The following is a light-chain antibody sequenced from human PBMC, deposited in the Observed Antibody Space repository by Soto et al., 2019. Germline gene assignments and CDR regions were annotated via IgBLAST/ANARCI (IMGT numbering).Light chain of an antibody. CDR3: NAYAGSNNWV. V-gene: IGLV2-8*01. CDR2: EVS. J-gene: IGLJ3*02. CDR1: SSDVGGYNY. Sequence: QSALTQPPSASGSPGQSVTISCTGTSSDVGGYNYVSWYQQHPGKAPKLIIYEVSKWPSGIPDRFSGSKSGNTASLTVSGLQAEYEADYYCNAYAGSNNWVFGGGTKLTVL.